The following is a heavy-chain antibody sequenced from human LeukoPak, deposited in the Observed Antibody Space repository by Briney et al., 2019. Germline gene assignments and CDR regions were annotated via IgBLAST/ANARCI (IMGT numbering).Heavy chain of an antibody. J-gene: IGHJ4*02. CDR3: AKDGYSGSDAL. CDR2: ISGSGGST. D-gene: IGHD5-12*01. CDR1: GFTFSSYA. V-gene: IGHV3-23*01. Sequence: GGSLRLSCAASGFTFSSYAMSWVRQAPGKGLEWVSAISGSGGSTYYADSVKGWFTISRDNSKNTLYLQMNSLRAEDTAVYYCAKDGYSGSDALWGQGILVTVSS.